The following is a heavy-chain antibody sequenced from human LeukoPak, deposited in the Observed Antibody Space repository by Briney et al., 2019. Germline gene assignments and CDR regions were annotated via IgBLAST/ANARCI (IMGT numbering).Heavy chain of an antibody. D-gene: IGHD2-2*01. J-gene: IGHJ4*02. Sequence: SETLSLTCGVYGGSFSGYYWSWIRQPPGKGLEWIGEINHSGSTNYNPSLKSRVTISVDTSKNQFSLKLSSVTAADTAVYYCARVGHCSSTACFIDYWGQGTLVTVSS. CDR1: GGSFSGYY. V-gene: IGHV4-34*01. CDR3: ARVGHCSSTACFIDY. CDR2: INHSGST.